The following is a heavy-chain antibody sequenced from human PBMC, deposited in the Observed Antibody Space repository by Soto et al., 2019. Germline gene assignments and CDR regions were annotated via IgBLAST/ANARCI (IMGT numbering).Heavy chain of an antibody. D-gene: IGHD3-10*01. Sequence: QVQLQESGPGLVKPSQTLSLTCTVSGGSISSGDYYWSWIRQPPGTGQEWIGYIYYSGSTYYNPSLKSRVTISVDTSKNQFSLKLCSVTAADTAVYYCAGRLWFGELDYFDYWGQGTLVTVSS. CDR3: AGRLWFGELDYFDY. CDR2: IYYSGST. J-gene: IGHJ4*02. CDR1: GGSISSGDYY. V-gene: IGHV4-30-4*01.